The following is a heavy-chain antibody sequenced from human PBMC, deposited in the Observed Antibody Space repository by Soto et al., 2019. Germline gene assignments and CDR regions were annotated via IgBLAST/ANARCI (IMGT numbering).Heavy chain of an antibody. CDR1: GFIFSNYA. J-gene: IGHJ4*02. V-gene: IGHV3-23*01. CDR3: AKGFGVTTYFDY. Sequence: GGSLRLSCVASGFIFSNYAMSWVRQAPGEGLEWVSAITGDGTTTHNADSVKGRFTISRVNSKTTVYQQMNRLRAEDTAVYYCAKGFGVTTYFDYWGQGTLVTVSS. CDR2: ITGDGTTT. D-gene: IGHD3-3*01.